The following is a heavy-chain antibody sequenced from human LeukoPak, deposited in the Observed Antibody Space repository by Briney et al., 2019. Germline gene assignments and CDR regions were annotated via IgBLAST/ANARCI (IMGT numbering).Heavy chain of an antibody. J-gene: IGHJ3*02. Sequence: GRSLRLSCAASGFTFTNYDMHWVRQAPGKGLEWVAVISYDGSNKYYADSVKGRFTISRDNSKNTLYLQMNSLRPQDTAVYYCARGGSYYASGSYFAFDIWGQGTMVTVSS. D-gene: IGHD3-10*01. CDR1: GFTFTNYD. CDR3: ARGGSYYASGSYFAFDI. CDR2: ISYDGSNK. V-gene: IGHV3-30*03.